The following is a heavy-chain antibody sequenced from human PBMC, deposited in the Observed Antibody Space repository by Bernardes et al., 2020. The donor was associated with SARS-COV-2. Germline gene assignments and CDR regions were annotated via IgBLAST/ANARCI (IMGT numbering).Heavy chain of an antibody. CDR3: GRDRGRAPLMYWHFDL. D-gene: IGHD3-10*01. Sequence: GGSLRLSCTASGFIFNDHWMSWVRQLPAKGLEWVAKINRDGNEGYYVDSVRGRFTISRDNAKKTLYLQMNSLRVDDTAVYYCGRDRGRAPLMYWHFDLWGRGTLVTVSS. CDR2: INRDGNEG. V-gene: IGHV3-7*01. CDR1: GFIFNDHW. J-gene: IGHJ2*01.